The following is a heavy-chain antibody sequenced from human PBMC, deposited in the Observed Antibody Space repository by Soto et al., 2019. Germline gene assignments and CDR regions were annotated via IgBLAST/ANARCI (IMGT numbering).Heavy chain of an antibody. J-gene: IGHJ6*02. Sequence: ASVKVSCKASGYTFTGYYMHWVRQAPGQGLEWMGWINPNSGGTNYAQKFQGWVTMTRDTSISTAYMDAVDTATFYCARIRRLPDTVMVRGVYYGMDVWGQGTTVTVSS. CDR2: INPNSGGT. D-gene: IGHD5-18*01. CDR1: GYTFTGYY. V-gene: IGHV1-2*04. CDR3: LPDTVMVRGVYYGMDV.